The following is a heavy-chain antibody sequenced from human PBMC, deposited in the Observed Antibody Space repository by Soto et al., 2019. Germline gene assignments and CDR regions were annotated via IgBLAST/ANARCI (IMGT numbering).Heavy chain of an antibody. CDR2: IYYSGST. D-gene: IGHD3-16*01. Sequence: SETLSLTCTVSGGSISSGDYYWSWIRQPPGKGLEWIGYIYYSGSTYYNPSLKSRVTISVDTSKNQFSLKLSSVTAADTAVHYCARFGGMMEPPQNNWFDPWGQGTLVTVAS. CDR1: GGSISSGDYY. CDR3: ARFGGMMEPPQNNWFDP. J-gene: IGHJ5*02. V-gene: IGHV4-30-4*01.